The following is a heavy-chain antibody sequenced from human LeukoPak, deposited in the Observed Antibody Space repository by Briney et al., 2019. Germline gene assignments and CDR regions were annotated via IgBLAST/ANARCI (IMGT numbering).Heavy chain of an antibody. CDR1: GFTFSSYS. Sequence: PGGSLRLSCAASGFTFSSYSMYWVRQAPGKGLEWVSSITSNTAHTYYADSVKGRFTISRDNAKNSLYLQMNSLRAEDTAVYYCARDTRIQLWLRPDDAFDIWGQGTMVTVSS. CDR2: ITSNTAHT. D-gene: IGHD5-18*01. J-gene: IGHJ3*02. V-gene: IGHV3-21*04. CDR3: ARDTRIQLWLRPDDAFDI.